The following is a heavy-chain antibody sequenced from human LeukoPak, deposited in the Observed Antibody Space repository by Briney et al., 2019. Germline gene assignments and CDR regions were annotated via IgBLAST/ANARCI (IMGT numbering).Heavy chain of an antibody. J-gene: IGHJ4*02. CDR2: IKQDGSEK. D-gene: IGHD5-18*01. CDR3: ARAVDTAMAQPDY. CDR1: GFTFSSYW. Sequence: AGGSLRLSCAASGFTFSSYWMSWVRQAPGKGLEWVANIKQDGSEKYYVDSVKGRFTISRDNAKNSLYLQMNSLRAEDTAVYYRARAVDTAMAQPDYWGQGTLVTVSS. V-gene: IGHV3-7*04.